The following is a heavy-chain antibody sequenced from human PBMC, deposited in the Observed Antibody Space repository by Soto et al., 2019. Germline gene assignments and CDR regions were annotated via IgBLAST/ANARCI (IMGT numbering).Heavy chain of an antibody. CDR2: INHSGST. D-gene: IGHD2-2*01. CDR1: GGSFSGYY. Sequence: QVQLQQWGAGLLKPSETLSLTCAVYGGSFSGYYWSWIRQPPGKGLEWIGEINHSGSTNYNPSLKSRVTISVDTSKNQFSLKLSSVTAADTAVYYCARGAPDIVVVPAAGAAGGWFDPWGQGTLVTVSS. V-gene: IGHV4-34*01. CDR3: ARGAPDIVVVPAAGAAGGWFDP. J-gene: IGHJ5*02.